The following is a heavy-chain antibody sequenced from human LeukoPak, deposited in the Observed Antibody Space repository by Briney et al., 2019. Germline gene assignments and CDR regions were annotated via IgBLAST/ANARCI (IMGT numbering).Heavy chain of an antibody. CDR2: IKQGGSEK. CDR1: GFTFSNYW. CDR3: AKGSSSGYYYYYYMDV. D-gene: IGHD3-22*01. J-gene: IGHJ6*03. V-gene: IGHV3-7*03. Sequence: PGGSLRLSCAASGFTFSNYWMSWVRQAPGKGLEWVANIKQGGSEKYFVDSVKGRFTISRDNAKNSLYLQMNSLRAEDTAVYYCAKGSSSGYYYYYYMDVWGKGTTVTVSS.